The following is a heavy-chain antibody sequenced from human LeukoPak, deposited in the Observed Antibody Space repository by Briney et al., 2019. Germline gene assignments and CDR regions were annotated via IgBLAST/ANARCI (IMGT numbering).Heavy chain of an antibody. Sequence: ASVKVSCKASGYTFTGYYMHWVRQAPGQGLEWMGWINPNGGGTNYAQKFQGRVTMTRDTSISTAYMELSRLRSDDTAVYYCARDGGSNLDNFDYWGQGTLVTVSS. J-gene: IGHJ4*02. V-gene: IGHV1-2*02. CDR3: ARDGGSNLDNFDY. CDR1: GYTFTGYY. D-gene: IGHD1-14*01. CDR2: INPNGGGT.